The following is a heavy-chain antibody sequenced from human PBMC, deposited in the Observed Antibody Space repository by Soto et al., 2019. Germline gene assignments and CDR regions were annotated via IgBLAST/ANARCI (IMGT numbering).Heavy chain of an antibody. D-gene: IGHD2-21*02. CDR1: GFTVSSNY. V-gene: IGHV3-53*01. CDR3: ARGXRCGGDCYSYYYYGMDV. J-gene: IGHJ6*02. Sequence: GGSLRLSCAASGFTVSSNYMSWVRQAPGKGLEWVSVIYSGGSTYYADSVKGRFTISRDNSKNTLYLQMNSLRAEDTAVYYCARGXRCGGDCYSYYYYGMDVWGQGTTVTVSS. CDR2: IYSGGST.